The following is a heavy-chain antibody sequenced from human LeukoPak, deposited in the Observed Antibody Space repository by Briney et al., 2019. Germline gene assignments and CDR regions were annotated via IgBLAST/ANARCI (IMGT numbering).Heavy chain of an antibody. Sequence: ASVKVSCKACGYTFTSYYMYWLRQAPRQGLEWMGIINPSGGSTSYAQKFQGRVTMTRDTSTSTVYMELSSLRSEDTAVYYCARVQGANYFAYWGQGTLVTVSS. V-gene: IGHV1-46*01. J-gene: IGHJ4*02. CDR3: ARVQGANYFAY. CDR1: GYTFTSYY. CDR2: INPSGGST.